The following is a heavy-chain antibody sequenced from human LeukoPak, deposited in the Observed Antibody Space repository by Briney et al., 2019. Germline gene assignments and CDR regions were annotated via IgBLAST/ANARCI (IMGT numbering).Heavy chain of an antibody. Sequence: PGGSLRLSCAASGFTVSSNYMSWVRQAPGKGLEWVSVIYSGGSTYYADSVKGRFTISRDNSKNTLYLQMNSLRAEDTAVYYCARGTLGPLGDYWGQGTLVTVSS. D-gene: IGHD1-1*01. V-gene: IGHV3-66*01. CDR1: GFTVSSNY. CDR3: ARGTLGPLGDY. CDR2: IYSGGST. J-gene: IGHJ4*02.